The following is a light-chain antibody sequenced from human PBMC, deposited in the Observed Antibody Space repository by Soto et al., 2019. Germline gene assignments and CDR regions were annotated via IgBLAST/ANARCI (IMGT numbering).Light chain of an antibody. Sequence: QSVLTQPASVSGSPGQSITISCTGTTSDFGSHNFVSWYQHHPGNAPKLVIYEVNKRSSGISDRFSGSKSGHTASLTISGLQAEDEADYYCCSCASTTTLDMVFGGGTKVTVL. J-gene: IGLJ2*01. CDR3: CSCASTTTLDMV. CDR1: TSDFGSHNF. CDR2: EVN. V-gene: IGLV2-23*02.